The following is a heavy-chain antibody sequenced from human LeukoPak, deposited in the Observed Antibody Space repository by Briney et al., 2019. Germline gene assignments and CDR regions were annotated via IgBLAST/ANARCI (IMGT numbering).Heavy chain of an antibody. J-gene: IGHJ5*02. D-gene: IGHD6-13*01. V-gene: IGHV1-18*01. CDR3: ARGSSSWGGLANWFDP. CDR2: ISAYNGNT. CDR1: GYTFTSYG. Sequence: ASVKVSCTASGYTFTSYGISWVRQAPGQGLEWMGWISAYNGNTNYAQKLQGRVTMTTDTSTSTAYMELRSLRSDDTAVYYCARGSSSWGGLANWFDPWGQGTLVTVSS.